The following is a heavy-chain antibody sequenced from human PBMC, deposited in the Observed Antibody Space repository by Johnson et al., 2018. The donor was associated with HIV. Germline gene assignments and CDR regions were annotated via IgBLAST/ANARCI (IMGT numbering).Heavy chain of an antibody. CDR1: GFTFSSYG. CDR3: ARDGPSTGLGPDAFDI. CDR2: ISYDGNNK. D-gene: IGHD6-19*01. V-gene: IGHV3-30*03. Sequence: QVQLVESGGGVVQPGRSLRLSCVASGFTFSSYGMHWVRQAPGKGLEWVAVISYDGNNKYYADSVKGRFTISRDNSKNTLYLQMNSLRAEDTAVYYCARDGPSTGLGPDAFDIWGQGTMVTVSS. J-gene: IGHJ3*02.